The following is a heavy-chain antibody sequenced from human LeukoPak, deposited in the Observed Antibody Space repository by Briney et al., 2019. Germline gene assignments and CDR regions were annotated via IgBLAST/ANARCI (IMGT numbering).Heavy chain of an antibody. CDR2: ISSSSSYI. V-gene: IGHV3-21*01. Sequence: PGGSLRLSCAASGFTFSSYGMNWVRQAPGKGLEWVSSISSSSSYIYYADSVKGRFTISRDNAKNSLYLQMNSLRAEDTAVYYCARDGSSWYEDPYYFDYWGQGTLVTVSS. CDR1: GFTFSSYG. J-gene: IGHJ4*02. D-gene: IGHD6-13*01. CDR3: ARDGSSWYEDPYYFDY.